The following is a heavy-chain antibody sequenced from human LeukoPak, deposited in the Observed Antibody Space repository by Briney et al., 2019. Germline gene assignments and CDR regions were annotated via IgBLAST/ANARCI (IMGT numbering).Heavy chain of an antibody. V-gene: IGHV1-2*02. Sequence: ASVKVSCKASGYTFTDYYLHWVRQAPGQGLEWMGWVNPNSGDTRYTQKFQGRVTMTRDASINTVNMELSRLRPDDTALYYCARQSPYSSIWFDYWGQGTLVAVSS. CDR1: GYTFTDYY. J-gene: IGHJ4*02. CDR3: ARQSPYSSIWFDY. D-gene: IGHD6-13*01. CDR2: VNPNSGDT.